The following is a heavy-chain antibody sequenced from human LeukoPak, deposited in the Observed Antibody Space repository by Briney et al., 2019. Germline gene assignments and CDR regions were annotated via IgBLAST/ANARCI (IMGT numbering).Heavy chain of an antibody. J-gene: IGHJ4*02. Sequence: ASVKVSCKPSGYPFTGYYIHWVRQAPGQGLEWMGRLNPDCGGTNYGQKFQGRVTMTRDTSINTAYMEMSGLTSDDTAVYYCARDLRGFGDYFDYWGQGTLVAVSS. CDR1: GYPFTGYY. CDR3: ARDLRGFGDYFDY. CDR2: LNPDCGGT. V-gene: IGHV1-2*06. D-gene: IGHD3-10*01.